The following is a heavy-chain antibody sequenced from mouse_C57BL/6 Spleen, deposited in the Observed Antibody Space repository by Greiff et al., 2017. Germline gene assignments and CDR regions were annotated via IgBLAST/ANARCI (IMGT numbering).Heavy chain of an antibody. CDR1: GYTFTSNW. D-gene: IGHD2-4*01. CDR2: IHPNSGST. V-gene: IGHV1-64*01. J-gene: IGHJ2*01. Sequence: QVQLQQPGAELVKPGASVKLSCKASGYTFTSNWMHWVKQRPGQGLEWIGMIHPNSGSTNYNEKFKSKATLTVDKSSSTAYMQLSSLTSEDSAVYYCARERLREVDYWGQGTTLTVSS. CDR3: ARERLREVDY.